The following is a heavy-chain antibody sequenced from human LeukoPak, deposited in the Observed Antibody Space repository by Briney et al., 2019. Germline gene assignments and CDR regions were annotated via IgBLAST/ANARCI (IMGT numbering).Heavy chain of an antibody. CDR2: ISASGGST. CDR3: ANGGYSAYDPVDY. V-gene: IGHV3-23*01. J-gene: IGHJ4*02. Sequence: AGGSLRLSCAASGFTFISYAMSWVRQAPGKGLEWVSVISASGGSTYYANSVNGRFTISRDNSKNTLYLQMNSLRAEDTAVYHCANGGYSAYDPVDYWGQGTLVTVSS. D-gene: IGHD5-12*01. CDR1: GFTFISYA.